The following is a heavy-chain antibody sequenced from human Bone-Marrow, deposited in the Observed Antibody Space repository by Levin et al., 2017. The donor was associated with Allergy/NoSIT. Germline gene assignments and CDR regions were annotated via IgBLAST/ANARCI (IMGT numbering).Heavy chain of an antibody. CDR2: IIPIQGTA. CDR1: GGTFRSYA. CDR3: ARSNWGVVVVAY. D-gene: IGHD2-15*01. Sequence: ASVKVSCKPSGGTFRSYAFSWVRQAPGQGLEWMGGIIPIQGTANYAQKFQGRATITADESTSTAYMELSSLRSEDTAVYYCARSNWGVVVVAYWGQGTLVTVSS. V-gene: IGHV1-69*13. J-gene: IGHJ4*02.